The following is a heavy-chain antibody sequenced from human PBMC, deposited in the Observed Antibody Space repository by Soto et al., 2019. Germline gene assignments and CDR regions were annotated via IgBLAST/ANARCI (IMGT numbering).Heavy chain of an antibody. J-gene: IGHJ1*01. V-gene: IGHV4-59*12. CDR3: AREMPGIAAAGPFQH. CDR2: VYYSGST. CDR1: GGSISSYY. D-gene: IGHD6-13*01. Sequence: QVQLQESGPGLVKPSETLSLTCTVSGGSISSYYWSWIRQPPGKGLEWIGYVYYSGSTTYNPSLKSRVTIQVDTSKNQFAVKLSSVTAADTAVYYCAREMPGIAAAGPFQHWGQGTLVTVSS.